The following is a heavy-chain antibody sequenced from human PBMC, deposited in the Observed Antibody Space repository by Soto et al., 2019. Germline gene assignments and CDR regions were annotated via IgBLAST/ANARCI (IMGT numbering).Heavy chain of an antibody. CDR1: GGTFSSYA. Sequence: SVKVSCKASGGTFSSYAISWVRQAPGHGLEWMGGIIPIFGTANYAQKFQGRVTITADESTSTAYMELSSLRSEDTAVYYCARVVYTAMVSYHGMDVWGQGTTVTVSS. D-gene: IGHD5-18*01. V-gene: IGHV1-69*13. CDR2: IIPIFGTA. J-gene: IGHJ6*02. CDR3: ARVVYTAMVSYHGMDV.